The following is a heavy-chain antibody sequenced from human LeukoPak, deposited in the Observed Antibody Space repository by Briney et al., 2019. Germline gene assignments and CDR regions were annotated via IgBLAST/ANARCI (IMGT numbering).Heavy chain of an antibody. CDR2: ISAYNGNT. D-gene: IGHD5-18*01. J-gene: IGHJ6*03. V-gene: IGHV1-18*01. Sequence: ASVKVSCKASGYTFTSYGISWVRQAPGQGLEWMGWISAYNGNTNYAQKLQGRVTMTTDTSTSTAYMELRSLRSDDTAVYYCARRGYSYGFGYYYMDVWGKGTTVTVSS. CDR3: ARRGYSYGFGYYYMDV. CDR1: GYTFTSYG.